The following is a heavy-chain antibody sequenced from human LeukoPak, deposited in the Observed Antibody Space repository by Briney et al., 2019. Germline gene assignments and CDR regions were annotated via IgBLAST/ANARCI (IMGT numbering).Heavy chain of an antibody. D-gene: IGHD5-12*01. Sequence: SETLSLTCAVSGASINDFYWTWIRQPAGKGLEWIGYVYYGGSTNYNPSLKSRVSMSVDTSKNQFSLTLTSVTVADTAFYYCARGGIRGYSAFDNLDFWGLGTHVTVSS. CDR1: GASINDFY. J-gene: IGHJ4*02. CDR3: ARGGIRGYSAFDNLDF. V-gene: IGHV4-59*01. CDR2: VYYGGST.